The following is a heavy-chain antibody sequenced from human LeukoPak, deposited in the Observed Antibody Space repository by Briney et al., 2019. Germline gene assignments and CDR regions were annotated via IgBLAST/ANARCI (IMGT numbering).Heavy chain of an antibody. D-gene: IGHD3-3*01. Sequence: PGGSLRLSCAASGFTFSSYAMRWVRQAPGKGLEWVSAISGSGGSTYYADSVQGRFTISRDNSKNTLYLQMNSLRAEDTAVYYCAKGLPYDFWSGYVFDYWGQGTLVTVSS. V-gene: IGHV3-23*01. CDR2: ISGSGGST. CDR1: GFTFSSYA. J-gene: IGHJ4*02. CDR3: AKGLPYDFWSGYVFDY.